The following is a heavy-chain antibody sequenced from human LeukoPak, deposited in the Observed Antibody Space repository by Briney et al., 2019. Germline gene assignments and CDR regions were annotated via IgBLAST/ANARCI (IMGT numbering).Heavy chain of an antibody. J-gene: IGHJ4*02. Sequence: QSGGSLRLSCAASGFTFSSYAMHWVRQAPGKGLEWVAVISYDGSNKYYADSVKGRFTISRDNSKNTLYLQMNSLRAEDTAVYYCARDMRWGRSRGYYFDYWGQGTLVTVSS. V-gene: IGHV3-30-3*01. D-gene: IGHD3-16*01. CDR2: ISYDGSNK. CDR3: ARDMRWGRSRGYYFDY. CDR1: GFTFSSYA.